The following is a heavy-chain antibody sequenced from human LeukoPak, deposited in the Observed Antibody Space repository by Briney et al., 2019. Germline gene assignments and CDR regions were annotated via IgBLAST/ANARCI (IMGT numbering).Heavy chain of an antibody. J-gene: IGHJ1*01. V-gene: IGHV1-2*07. CDR2: LNPITGAT. CDR3: ASAHRLAYTGYDKPAD. CDR1: GHTFSHPY. D-gene: IGHD5-12*01. Sequence: GASVKVSCKASGHTFSHPYINWVRQPPGQGLEWMGWLNPITGATRYAHKFQGRLTLTRDTSISTAYMDLSRLKSDDTAVYICASAHRLAYTGYDKPADWGQGTLVTVSS.